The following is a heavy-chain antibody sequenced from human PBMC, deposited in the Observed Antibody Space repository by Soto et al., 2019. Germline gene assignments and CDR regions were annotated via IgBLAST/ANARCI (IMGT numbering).Heavy chain of an antibody. J-gene: IGHJ6*02. Sequence: PVGSLRLSCTASGFTFGDYAMSWVRQAPGKGLEWVGFIRSKAYGGTTEYAASVKGRFTISRDDSKSIAYLQMNSLKTEDTAVYYCTRGSLSGNPYYYYGMDVWGQGTTVTVS. CDR1: GFTFGDYA. D-gene: IGHD3-10*01. CDR2: IRSKAYGGTT. CDR3: TRGSLSGNPYYYYGMDV. V-gene: IGHV3-49*04.